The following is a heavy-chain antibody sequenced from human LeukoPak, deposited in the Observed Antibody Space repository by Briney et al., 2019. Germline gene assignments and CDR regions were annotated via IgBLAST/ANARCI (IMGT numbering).Heavy chain of an antibody. D-gene: IGHD4-17*01. J-gene: IGHJ6*02. CDR3: AREGTVTSGHYGMDV. CDR2: IYYSGNT. Sequence: SETLSLTCTVSGDSVSSYYWNWIRQPPGKGPEWIGYIYYSGNTNYNPSPKSRVIISVDTSKNQFSLKLRSVTAADTAVYYCAREGTVTSGHYGMDVWGQGTTVTVSS. V-gene: IGHV4-59*02. CDR1: GDSVSSYY.